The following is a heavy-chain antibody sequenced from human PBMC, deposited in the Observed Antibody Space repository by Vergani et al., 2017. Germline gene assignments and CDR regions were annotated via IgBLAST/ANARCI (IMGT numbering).Heavy chain of an antibody. Sequence: QVQLVQSGAEVKKPGSSVKVSCKASGGTFSSYAISWVRQAPGQGLEWMGGIIPIFGTANYAQKYQGRVTTTADESTSTAYIVLSSRGSEDTAVYYCGGARGYSSGWRNPLGYWGQGTLVAVSS. CDR3: GGARGYSSGWRNPLGY. J-gene: IGHJ4*02. D-gene: IGHD6-19*01. CDR1: GGTFSSYA. CDR2: IIPIFGTA. V-gene: IGHV1-69*01.